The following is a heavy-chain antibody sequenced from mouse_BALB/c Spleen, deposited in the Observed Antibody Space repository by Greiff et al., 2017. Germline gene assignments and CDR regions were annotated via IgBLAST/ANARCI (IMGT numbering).Heavy chain of an antibody. CDR2: IDPSDSYT. Sequence: QVHVKQPGAELVKPGASVKMSCKASGYTFTSYWMHWVKQRPGQGLEWIGVIDPSDSYTSYNQKFKGKATLTVDTSSSTAYMQLSSLTSEDSAVYYCTRWNPPYAMDYWGQGTSVTVSS. CDR3: TRWNPPYAMDY. J-gene: IGHJ4*01. CDR1: GYTFTSYW. V-gene: IGHV1S127*01.